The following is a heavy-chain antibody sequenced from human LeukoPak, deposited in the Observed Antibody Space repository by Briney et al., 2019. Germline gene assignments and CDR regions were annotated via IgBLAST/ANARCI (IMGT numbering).Heavy chain of an antibody. CDR2: ISSSSSYI. Sequence: GGSLRLSCAASGFTFSSYSMNWVRQATGKGLEWVSSISSSSSYIYYADSVKGRFTISRDNAKNSLYLQMNSLRAEDTAVYYCARGHWFTHLDYWGQGTLVTVSS. J-gene: IGHJ4*02. CDR1: GFTFSSYS. D-gene: IGHD3-9*01. CDR3: ARGHWFTHLDY. V-gene: IGHV3-21*01.